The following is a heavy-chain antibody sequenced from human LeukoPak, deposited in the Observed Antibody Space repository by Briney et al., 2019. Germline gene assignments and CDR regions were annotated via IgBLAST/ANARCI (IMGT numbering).Heavy chain of an antibody. Sequence: GGSLRLSCAASGFSFSSYAMSWVRQAPGKGLEWVSAISGSGGSTYYADSVKGRFTISKDHSKNTLYLQMNSLRAEDTAVYYCAKGGPKVAALYYFDYWGQGTLVTVSS. CDR1: GFSFSSYA. CDR3: AKGGPKVAALYYFDY. J-gene: IGHJ4*02. V-gene: IGHV3-23*01. CDR2: ISGSGGST. D-gene: IGHD6-19*01.